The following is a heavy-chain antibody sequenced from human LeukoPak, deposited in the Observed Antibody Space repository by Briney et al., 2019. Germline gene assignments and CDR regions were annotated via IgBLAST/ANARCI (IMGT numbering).Heavy chain of an antibody. D-gene: IGHD6-13*01. CDR3: ARDRCGSSWYAGYYYMDV. CDR1: GCTISSYY. CDR2: IYYSGST. V-gene: IGHV4-59*01. Sequence: SSETLSLTCTVSGCTISSYYWSWIRQPPGKGLEWVGYIYYSGSTNYNPSPKSRVTISVDTYKNQFSLKLISVTAADPAVYYCARDRCGSSWYAGYYYMDVWGKGTTVTISS. J-gene: IGHJ6*03.